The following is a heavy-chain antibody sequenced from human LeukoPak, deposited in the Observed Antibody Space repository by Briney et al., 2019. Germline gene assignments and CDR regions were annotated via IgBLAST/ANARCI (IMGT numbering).Heavy chain of an antibody. Sequence: GSLRLSCAASGFTFSSYAMSWVRQAPGKGLEWIGTIFYTGNTYYNPSLKSRLTISVDTSTNQFSLTLSSVTAADTAVYYCARLGGYSNYEAGYWGQGTLVTVSS. V-gene: IGHV4-39*01. CDR1: GFTFSSYA. J-gene: IGHJ4*02. CDR3: ARLGGYSNYEAGY. CDR2: IFYTGNT. D-gene: IGHD4-11*01.